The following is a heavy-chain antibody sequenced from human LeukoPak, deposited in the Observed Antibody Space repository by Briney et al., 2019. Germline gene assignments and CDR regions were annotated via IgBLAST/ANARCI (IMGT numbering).Heavy chain of an antibody. Sequence: GGSLRLSCAASGFTFRTYGMNWVRQAPGKGLEWVSSISSTSSYIYYADSVKGRFTISRDNAKNSLFLQMNSLRAEDTAVYYCARELMGLTMIVVVNPIDYWGQGTLVTVSS. D-gene: IGHD3-22*01. CDR1: GFTFRTYG. CDR3: ARELMGLTMIVVVNPIDY. J-gene: IGHJ4*02. CDR2: ISSTSSYI. V-gene: IGHV3-21*01.